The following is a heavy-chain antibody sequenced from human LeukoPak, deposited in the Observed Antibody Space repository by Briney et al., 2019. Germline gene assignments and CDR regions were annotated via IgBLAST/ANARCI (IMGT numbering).Heavy chain of an antibody. CDR2: IGGSGVNT. CDR1: GLTFSNYA. V-gene: IGHV3-23*01. CDR3: AKTRGWPYYFNY. D-gene: IGHD6-19*01. J-gene: IGHJ4*02. Sequence: GGSLRLSCAASGLTFSNYAMSWVRQAPGKGLEWVSLIGGSGVNTFYADSVKGRFTISRDNSKNMVYLQLNSLRAEDTAIYYCAKTRGWPYYFNYWGQGTLVTVSS.